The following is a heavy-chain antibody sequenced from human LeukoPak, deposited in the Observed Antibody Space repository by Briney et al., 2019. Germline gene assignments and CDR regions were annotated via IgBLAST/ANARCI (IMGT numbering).Heavy chain of an antibody. J-gene: IGHJ5*02. CDR3: ARTYCTNGVCYRWGNWFDP. CDR2: IYYSGST. CDR1: GGSISSGSYY. V-gene: IGHV4-61*01. D-gene: IGHD2-8*01. Sequence: PSETLSLTCTVSGGSISSGSYYWSWIRQPPGKGLEWIGYIYYSGSTNYNPSLKSQVTISVDTSKNQFSLKLSSVTAADTAVYYCARTYCTNGVCYRWGNWFDPWGQGTLVTVSS.